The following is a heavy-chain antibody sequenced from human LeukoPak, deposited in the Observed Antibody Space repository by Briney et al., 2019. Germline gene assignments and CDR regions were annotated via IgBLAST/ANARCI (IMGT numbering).Heavy chain of an antibody. D-gene: IGHD2-15*01. CDR1: GGTFSSYA. J-gene: IGHJ6*03. Sequence: SVKVSCKASGGTFSSYAISWVRQAPGQGLEWMGGIIPIFGTANYAQKFQGRVTITADESTSTAYMELSSLRSEDTAVYYCARDVTVVAATSSYFYYYMDVWGKGTTVTVSS. V-gene: IGHV1-69*13. CDR2: IIPIFGTA. CDR3: ARDVTVVAATSSYFYYYMDV.